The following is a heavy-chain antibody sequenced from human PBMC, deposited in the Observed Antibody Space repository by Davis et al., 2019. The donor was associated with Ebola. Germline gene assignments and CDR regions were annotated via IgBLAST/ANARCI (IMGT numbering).Heavy chain of an antibody. CDR2: IYYSGST. Sequence: SETLSLTCAVYGGSFSGYYWSWIRQPPGKGLEWIGYIYYSGSTNYNPSLKSRVTISVDTSKNQFSLKLSSVTAADTAVYYCARVGYDFWSGYYTGSWFDPWGQGTLVTVSS. J-gene: IGHJ5*02. D-gene: IGHD3-3*01. CDR1: GGSFSGYY. V-gene: IGHV4-59*01. CDR3: ARVGYDFWSGYYTGSWFDP.